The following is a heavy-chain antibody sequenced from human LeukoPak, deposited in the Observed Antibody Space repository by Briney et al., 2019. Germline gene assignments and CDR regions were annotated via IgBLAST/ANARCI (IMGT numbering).Heavy chain of an antibody. D-gene: IGHD3-22*01. CDR3: AVVVDYHDSSGYYLDY. J-gene: IGHJ4*02. Sequence: GASVTVSCKVSGYTLSELSIHWVRQAPGKGLEWMGGFDPENDETIYALKFQGRVTMTEDTSTDTAYMEMSSLRSDDTAVYYCAVVVDYHDSSGYYLDYWGQGTLVTVS. CDR2: FDPENDET. CDR1: GYTLSELS. V-gene: IGHV1-24*01.